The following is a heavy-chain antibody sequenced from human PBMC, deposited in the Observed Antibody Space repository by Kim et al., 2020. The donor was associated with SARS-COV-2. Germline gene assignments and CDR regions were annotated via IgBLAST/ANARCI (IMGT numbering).Heavy chain of an antibody. CDR2: IYSSGNT. Sequence: SETLSLTCSVSSGSVETYYWSWIRQSPGKGLEWIGYIYSSGNTEYNPSFKSRVTISVDTSMKQFSLKLSSVTAADTAVYYCARGGYTASWYAGFFDYWG. D-gene: IGHD6-13*01. CDR1: SGSVETYY. V-gene: IGHV4-59*02. CDR3: ARGGYTASWYAGFFDY. J-gene: IGHJ4*01.